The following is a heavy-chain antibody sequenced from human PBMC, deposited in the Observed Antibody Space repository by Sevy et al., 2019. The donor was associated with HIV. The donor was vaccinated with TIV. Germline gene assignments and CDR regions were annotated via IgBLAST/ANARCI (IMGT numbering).Heavy chain of an antibody. CDR3: ARDGITMVRGVIITGYWYFDL. CDR1: GFTFSSFS. Sequence: GSLRLSCAASGFTFSSFSMNWVRQAPGKGLEWVSSISSSSSYIYYADSVKGRFTISRDNAKNSLYLQMNSLRAEDTAVYYCARDGITMVRGVIITGYWYFDLWGRGTLVTVSS. V-gene: IGHV3-21*01. CDR2: ISSSSSYI. D-gene: IGHD3-10*01. J-gene: IGHJ2*01.